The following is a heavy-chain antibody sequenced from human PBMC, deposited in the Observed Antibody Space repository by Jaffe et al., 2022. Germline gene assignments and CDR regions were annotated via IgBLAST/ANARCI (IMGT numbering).Heavy chain of an antibody. Sequence: QVQLVQSGAEVKKPGSSVKVSCKASGGTFSSYAISWVRQAPGQGLEWMGGIIPIFGTANYAQKFQGRVTITADESTSTAYMELSSLRSEDTAVYYCARGEGCSGGSCYEHYYYYYYMDVWGKGTTVTVSS. V-gene: IGHV1-69*01. CDR2: IIPIFGTA. D-gene: IGHD2-15*01. J-gene: IGHJ6*03. CDR1: GGTFSSYA. CDR3: ARGEGCSGGSCYEHYYYYYYMDV.